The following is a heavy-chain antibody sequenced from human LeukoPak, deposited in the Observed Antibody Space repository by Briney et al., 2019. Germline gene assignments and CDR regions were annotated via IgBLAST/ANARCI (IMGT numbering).Heavy chain of an antibody. D-gene: IGHD3-16*01. CDR3: AKASWVSNVDAVL. V-gene: IGHV3-23*01. CDR1: GFIFRNYA. Sequence: GRSLRLSCAASGFIFRNYAMSWVRQGPARGLEWVSSLRGDGETFYADSVKGRFTLSRDDSRNTVYFQLNNLRVDDTAIYYCAKASWVSNVDAVLWGQGTLVTVSS. CDR2: LRGDGET. J-gene: IGHJ4*02.